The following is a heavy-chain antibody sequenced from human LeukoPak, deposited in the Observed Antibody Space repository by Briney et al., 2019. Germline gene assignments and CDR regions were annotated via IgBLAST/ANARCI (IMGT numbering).Heavy chain of an antibody. J-gene: IGHJ6*02. Sequence: PSETLSLTCTVSGGSISSSSYYWGWIRQPPGKGLEWIGSIYCSGSTCYNPSLKSRVTISVDTSKNQFSLKLSSVTAADTAVYYCARQTGSAAYYYGMDVWGQGTTVTVSS. V-gene: IGHV4-39*01. CDR1: GGSISSSSYY. D-gene: IGHD3-10*01. CDR2: IYCSGST. CDR3: ARQTGSAAYYYGMDV.